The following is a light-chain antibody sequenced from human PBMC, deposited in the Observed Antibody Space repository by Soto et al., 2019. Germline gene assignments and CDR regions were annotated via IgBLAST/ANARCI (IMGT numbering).Light chain of an antibody. CDR2: GAS. J-gene: IGKJ1*01. CDR1: QDMSNY. CDR3: QQYYSPPRT. V-gene: IGKV1-8*01. Sequence: AVRMSQSPSSFSASTGDRVTITCRASQDMSNYLAWYQQKPGKAPKLLISGASTLQSGVPSRFSGSGSGTDFTLTISCLQSEDFATYYCQQYYSPPRTFGQGTKVEIK.